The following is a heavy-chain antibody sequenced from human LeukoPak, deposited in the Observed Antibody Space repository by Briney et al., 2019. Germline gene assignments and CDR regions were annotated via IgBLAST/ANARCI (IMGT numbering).Heavy chain of an antibody. CDR1: GYTFTSYY. CDR3: AREPSRYCSGGSCYGGGAFDI. D-gene: IGHD2-15*01. CDR2: INPSGGST. J-gene: IGHJ3*02. Sequence: ASVKVSRKASGYTFTSYYMHWVRQAPGQGLEWMGIINPSGGSTSYAQKFQGRVTMTRDTSTSTVYMELSSLRSEDTAVYYCAREPSRYCSGGSCYGGGAFDIWGQGTMVTVSS. V-gene: IGHV1-46*01.